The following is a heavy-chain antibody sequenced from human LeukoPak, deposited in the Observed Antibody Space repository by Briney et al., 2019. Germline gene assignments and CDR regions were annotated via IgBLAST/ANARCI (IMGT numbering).Heavy chain of an antibody. D-gene: IGHD6-6*01. V-gene: IGHV1-18*01. CDR3: ARDIVAARRDNWFDP. CDR1: GYTFTSYG. CDR2: ISAYNGNT. Sequence: APLKVSCKASGYTFTSYGISWVRQAPGQGLEWMGWISAYNGNTNYAQKLQGRVTMTTDTSTSTAYMELGSLRSDDTAVYYCARDIVAARRDNWFDPWGQGTLVTVSS. J-gene: IGHJ5*02.